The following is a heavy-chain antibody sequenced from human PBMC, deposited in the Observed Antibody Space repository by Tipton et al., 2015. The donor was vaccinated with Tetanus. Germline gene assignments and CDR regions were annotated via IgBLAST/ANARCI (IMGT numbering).Heavy chain of an antibody. J-gene: IGHJ4*02. V-gene: IGHV4-30-4*01. Sequence: TLSLTCTVSGGSISSGDYYWSWIRQPPGKGLEWIGYIYYSGSTYYNPSLKSRVTISVDTSKNQFSLKLSSVTAADTAVYYCARGAYCGGDCHSGFDYWGQGTLVTVSS. CDR3: ARGAYCGGDCHSGFDY. CDR1: GGSISSGDYY. D-gene: IGHD2-21*02. CDR2: IYYSGST.